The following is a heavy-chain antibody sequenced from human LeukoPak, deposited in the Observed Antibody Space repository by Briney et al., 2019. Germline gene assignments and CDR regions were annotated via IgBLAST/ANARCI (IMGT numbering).Heavy chain of an antibody. CDR2: ISYDGSNK. CDR3: ARVPGAAGLVDY. Sequence: PGGSLRLSCAASGFTFSSYAMHWVRQAPGKGLGWVAVISYDGSNKYYADSVKGRFTISRDNSKNTLYLQMNSLRAEDTAVYYCARVPGAAGLVDYWGQGTLVTVSS. J-gene: IGHJ4*02. V-gene: IGHV3-30-3*01. CDR1: GFTFSSYA. D-gene: IGHD6-13*01.